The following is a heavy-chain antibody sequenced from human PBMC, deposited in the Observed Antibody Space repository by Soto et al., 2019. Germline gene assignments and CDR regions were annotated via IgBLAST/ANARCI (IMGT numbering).Heavy chain of an antibody. Sequence: GGSLRLSCAASGFTFSDYYMSWIRQAPGKGLEWVSYISSSGSTIYYADSVKGRFTISRDNAKNSLYLQMNSLRAEDTAVYYCARGRKVLRFLEWLSCPADYWGQGTLVTVSS. CDR3: ARGRKVLRFLEWLSCPADY. CDR2: ISSSGSTI. CDR1: GFTFSDYY. D-gene: IGHD3-3*01. J-gene: IGHJ4*02. V-gene: IGHV3-11*01.